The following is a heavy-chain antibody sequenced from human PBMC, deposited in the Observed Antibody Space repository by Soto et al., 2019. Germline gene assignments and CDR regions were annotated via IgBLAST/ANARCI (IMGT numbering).Heavy chain of an antibody. D-gene: IGHD3-16*01. Sequence: SEPLSLPSTVSGGSISSYYWSWILKPPRKGLEWIGYIYYSGSTNYNPSLKSRVTMSVDTSKNQFSLKLTSVTAADTAVYYCARVPNTRGEFDYWGQGTLVTVSS. CDR3: ARVPNTRGEFDY. V-gene: IGHV4-59*01. J-gene: IGHJ4*02. CDR1: GGSISSYY. CDR2: IYYSGST.